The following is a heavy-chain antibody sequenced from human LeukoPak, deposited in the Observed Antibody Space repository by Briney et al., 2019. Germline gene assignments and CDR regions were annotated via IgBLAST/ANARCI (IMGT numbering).Heavy chain of an antibody. CDR1: GFTFSSPT. CDR2: IVVGSGYT. J-gene: IGHJ4*02. V-gene: IGHV1-58*02. CDR3: AMVRGLTDPLDY. Sequence: GGSLRLSCAASGFTFSSPTIQWVRQARGQRLEWIGWIVVGSGYTSYAQKFQERVSITRDMSTSTAYMELSSLRSEDTAVYYCAMVRGLTDPLDYWGQGTLVTVSS. D-gene: IGHD3-10*01.